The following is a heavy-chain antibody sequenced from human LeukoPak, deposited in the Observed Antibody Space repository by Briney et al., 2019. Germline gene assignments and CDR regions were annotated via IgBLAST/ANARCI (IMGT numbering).Heavy chain of an antibody. CDR1: GFTFSRSA. V-gene: IGHV3-30*04. CDR2: ISYDGGNK. CDR3: VSLGYSSSSVRY. D-gene: IGHD6-6*01. J-gene: IGHJ4*02. Sequence: GGSLRLSCAASGFTFSRSAMHWVRQAPGKGLEWVAIISYDGGNKYYADSVKGRFTISRDNSKDTLYLQMNSLRAEDTAVYFCVSLGYSSSSVRYWGQGTLVTVSS.